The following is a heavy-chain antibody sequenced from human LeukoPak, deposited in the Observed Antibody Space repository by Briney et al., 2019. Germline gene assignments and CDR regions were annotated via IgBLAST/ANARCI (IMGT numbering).Heavy chain of an antibody. CDR3: AKDCGYYFNYAFDI. V-gene: IGHV3-9*03. Sequence: GGSLRLSCAASGFTFDDYAMHWVRQAPGKGLEWVSGISWNSGSIGYADSVKGRFTISRDNAKNSLYLQMNSLRAEDMALYYCAKDCGYYFNYAFDIWGQGTMVTVSS. D-gene: IGHD3-22*01. CDR1: GFTFDDYA. CDR2: ISWNSGSI. J-gene: IGHJ3*02.